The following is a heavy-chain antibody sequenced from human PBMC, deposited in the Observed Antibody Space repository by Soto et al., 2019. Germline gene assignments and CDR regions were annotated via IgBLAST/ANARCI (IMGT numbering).Heavy chain of an antibody. CDR2: ISYSVST. CDR1: GDSINNYF. D-gene: IGHD5-18*01. J-gene: IGHJ6*04. V-gene: IGHV4-59*01. CDR3: ARARQRDTGRGLDV. Sequence: PSETLSLTCTISGDSINNYFWNWIRQSPGKGLEWIGYISYSVSTSYNPSLQSRVTISSETSKNQFSLELSSVTAADTAVYYCARARQRDTGRGLDVWGKGNTVTVSS.